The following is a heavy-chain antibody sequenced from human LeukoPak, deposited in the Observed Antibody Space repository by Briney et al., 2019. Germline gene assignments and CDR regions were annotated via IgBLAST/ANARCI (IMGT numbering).Heavy chain of an antibody. CDR1: GFTFSSYW. CDR2: IKPDGTQN. J-gene: IGHJ6*02. CDR3: ARLRPYSSSWYAYYGMDV. Sequence: GGSLRLSRVASGFTFSSYWMTWVRQSPGKGLEWVANIKPDGTQNYYMDSVKGRFTISRDNAKNSLYLQMNSLRADETAVYYCARLRPYSSSWYAYYGMDVWGQGTTVTVSS. D-gene: IGHD6-13*01. V-gene: IGHV3-7*04.